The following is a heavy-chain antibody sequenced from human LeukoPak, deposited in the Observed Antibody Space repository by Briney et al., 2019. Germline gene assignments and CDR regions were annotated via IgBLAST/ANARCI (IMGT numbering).Heavy chain of an antibody. V-gene: IGHV5-51*01. J-gene: IGHJ5*02. Sequence: GESLKISCKGSGYSFASYWIAWARQMPGKGLEWMGIIYPGDSDARYSPSFQGQVTISADKSINTAYLQWSSLKASDTAIYYCTRRGASHDWFDPWGQGTLVTVSS. CDR3: TRRGASHDWFDP. CDR2: IYPGDSDA. CDR1: GYSFASYW. D-gene: IGHD4/OR15-4a*01.